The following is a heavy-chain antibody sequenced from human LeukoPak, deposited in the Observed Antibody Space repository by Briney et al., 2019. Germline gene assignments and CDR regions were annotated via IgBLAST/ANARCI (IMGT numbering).Heavy chain of an antibody. Sequence: SETLSLTCAVYGGSFSGYYWSWICQPPGKGLEWIGEINHSGSTNYNPSLKSRVTISVDTSKNQFSLKLSSVTAADTAVYYCARASGSPLYYFDYWGQGTLVTVSS. CDR1: GGSFSGYY. CDR2: INHSGST. CDR3: ARASGSPLYYFDY. V-gene: IGHV4-34*01. D-gene: IGHD3-10*01. J-gene: IGHJ4*02.